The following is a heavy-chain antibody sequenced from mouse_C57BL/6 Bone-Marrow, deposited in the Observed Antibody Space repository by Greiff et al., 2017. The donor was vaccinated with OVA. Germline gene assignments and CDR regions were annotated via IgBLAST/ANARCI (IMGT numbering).Heavy chain of an antibody. CDR3: ARDPGY. Sequence: EVQRVESGPGLVKPSQSLSLTCSVTGYSITSGYYWNWIRQFPGNKLEWMGYISYDGSNNYNPSLKNRISITRDTSKNQFFLKLNSVTTEDTATYYCARDPGYWGQGTTLTVSS. V-gene: IGHV3-6*01. CDR2: ISYDGSN. CDR1: GYSITSGYY. J-gene: IGHJ2*01.